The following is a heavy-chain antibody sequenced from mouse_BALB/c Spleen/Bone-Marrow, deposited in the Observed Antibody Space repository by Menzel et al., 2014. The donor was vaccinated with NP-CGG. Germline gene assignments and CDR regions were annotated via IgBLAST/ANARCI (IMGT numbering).Heavy chain of an antibody. CDR3: TRSETGPFAY. V-gene: IGHV1-15*01. J-gene: IGHJ3*01. Sequence: VQLQESGAELVRPGASVTLSCKASGYTFTDYEMHWVKQTPVHGLEWIGAIDPETGGTAYNQRFKGKATLTADKSSSTAYMELRSLTFEDSAVYYCTRSETGPFAYWGQGTPVTVSA. CDR2: IDPETGGT. D-gene: IGHD4-1*01. CDR1: GYTFTDYE.